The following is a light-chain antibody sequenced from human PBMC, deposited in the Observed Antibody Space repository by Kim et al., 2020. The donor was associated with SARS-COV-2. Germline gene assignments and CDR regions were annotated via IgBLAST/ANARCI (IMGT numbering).Light chain of an antibody. CDR3: QKYNSAPWT. CDR2: AAS. Sequence: DIQMTQSPSSLSASVGDRVTITCRASQGIGNYLTWYQQKPGKVPKLLISAASILQSGVPSRFSGSGSGTDFTLTISSLQPEDVATYYCQKYNSAPWTFGQGTKVDIK. CDR1: QGIGNY. J-gene: IGKJ1*01. V-gene: IGKV1-27*01.